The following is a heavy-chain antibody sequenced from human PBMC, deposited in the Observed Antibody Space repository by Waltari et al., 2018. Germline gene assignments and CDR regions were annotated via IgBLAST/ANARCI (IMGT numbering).Heavy chain of an antibody. CDR2: TYYRSKWYN. V-gene: IGHV6-1*01. Sequence: QVQLQQSGPGLVKPSQTLSLTCAISGDSVSSNSAAWNWIRQSPSRGLEWLGRTYYRSKWYNDYAVSVKSRITINPDTSKNQFSLQLNSVTPEDTAVYYCARDLVSGYYDSSGAYAFDYWGQGTLVTVSS. D-gene: IGHD3-22*01. CDR3: ARDLVSGYYDSSGAYAFDY. J-gene: IGHJ4*02. CDR1: GDSVSSNSAA.